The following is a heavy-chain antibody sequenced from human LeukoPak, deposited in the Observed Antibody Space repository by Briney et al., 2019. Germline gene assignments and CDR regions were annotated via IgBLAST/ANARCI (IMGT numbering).Heavy chain of an antibody. CDR2: IWSDASDK. D-gene: IGHD4-11*01. Sequence: GGSLRLSCAASQFTFSHYGMHWVRQAPGRGLQWVAVIWSDASDKYYSDSVKDRFTISRDNSKNTLYLEMNNLRAEDTAVYYCAKDAERGFDYSNSLNYWGQGTLVTVSS. J-gene: IGHJ4*02. CDR3: AKDAERGFDYSNSLNY. V-gene: IGHV3-33*06. CDR1: QFTFSHYG.